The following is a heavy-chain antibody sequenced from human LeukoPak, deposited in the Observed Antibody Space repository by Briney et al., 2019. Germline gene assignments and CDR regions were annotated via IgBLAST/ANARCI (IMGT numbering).Heavy chain of an antibody. D-gene: IGHD5-24*01. CDR1: GVSISSYH. Sequence: PSETLSLTCTVSGVSISSYHWTWIRQPPGEGLEWIGHIYNSGSTNYNPSLRGRVTISLDTSKNQVSLKLNSATAADTAMYYCARKDGDGWGQGTLVTVSS. J-gene: IGHJ4*02. CDR2: IYNSGST. CDR3: ARKDGDG. V-gene: IGHV4-59*13.